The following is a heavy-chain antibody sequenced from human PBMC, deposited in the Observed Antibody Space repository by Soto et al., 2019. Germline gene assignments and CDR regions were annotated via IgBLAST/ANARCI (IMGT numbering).Heavy chain of an antibody. CDR3: TTDRGLQLLWFGEFTSHGMDV. V-gene: IGHV3-15*01. CDR2: IKSKTDGGTT. J-gene: IGHJ6*02. CDR1: GFTFSNAW. D-gene: IGHD3-10*01. Sequence: GGSLRLSCAASGFTFSNAWMSWVRQAPGKGLEWVGRIKSKTDGGTTDYAAPVKGRFTISRDDSKSTLYLQMNSLKTEDTAVYYCTTDRGLQLLWFGEFTSHGMDVWGQGTTVTVSS.